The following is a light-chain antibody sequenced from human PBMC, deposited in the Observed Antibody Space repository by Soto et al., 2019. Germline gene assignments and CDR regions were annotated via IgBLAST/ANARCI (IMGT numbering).Light chain of an antibody. CDR3: QQANSFPRT. V-gene: IGKV1D-12*01. J-gene: IGKJ1*01. Sequence: DIQMTQSPSSVSASVGDRVTITCRASQAISTWLAWYQQNTGKAPKLLIYSASNLQSGVPSRFRGSGSGTDFTLTISSLQPEVFATYYCQQANSFPRTFGQGTKVEIK. CDR2: SAS. CDR1: QAISTW.